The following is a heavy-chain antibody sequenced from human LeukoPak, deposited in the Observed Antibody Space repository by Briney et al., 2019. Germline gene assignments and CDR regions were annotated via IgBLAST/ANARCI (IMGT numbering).Heavy chain of an antibody. CDR3: ARGYSVVPAANYYYYYYMDV. CDR2: INPSGGST. CDR1: GYTFTSYY. V-gene: IGHV1-46*01. Sequence: WASVKVSCKASGYTFTSYYMHWVRQAPGQGLEWMGIINPSGGSTSYAQKFQGRVTMTRDMSTSTVYMELSSLRSEDTAVYYCARGYSVVPAANYYYYYYMDVWGPGTLVTVSS. D-gene: IGHD2-2*01. J-gene: IGHJ6*03.